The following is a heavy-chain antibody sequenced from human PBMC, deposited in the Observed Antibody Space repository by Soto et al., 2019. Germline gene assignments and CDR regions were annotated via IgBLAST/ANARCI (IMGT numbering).Heavy chain of an antibody. CDR1: GDSISSVDYF. D-gene: IGHD2-15*01. V-gene: IGHV4-30-4*01. CDR2: IYKSATT. J-gene: IGHJ5*01. CDR3: ARGRYCLTGRCFPNWFDS. Sequence: QVQLVESGPGLVKPSQTLSLTCSVSGDSISSVDYFWAWIRQPPGQALESIGYIYKSATTYYNPSFESRVAISLDTSKSQFSLNVTSVTAADTAVYFCARGRYCLTGRCFPNWFDSWGQGTLVTVSS.